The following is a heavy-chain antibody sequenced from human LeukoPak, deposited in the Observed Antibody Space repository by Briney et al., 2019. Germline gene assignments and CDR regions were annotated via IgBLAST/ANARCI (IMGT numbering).Heavy chain of an antibody. CDR2: ISWSSGSI. V-gene: IGHV3-9*01. CDR3: AKGDSSAIFDY. D-gene: IGHD2-21*01. J-gene: IGHJ4*02. CDR1: GFTFDDYA. Sequence: GRSLRLSCAASGFTFDDYAMHWVRQAPGKGLEWVSGISWSSGSIGYADSVKGRFTISRDNAKNSLYLQMNSLRAEDTALYYCAKGDSSAIFDYWGQGTLVTVSS.